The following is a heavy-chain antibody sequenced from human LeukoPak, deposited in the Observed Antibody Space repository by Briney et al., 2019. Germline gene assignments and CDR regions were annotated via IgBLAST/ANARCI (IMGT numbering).Heavy chain of an antibody. CDR3: ARDRGTWNDDGFDY. J-gene: IGHJ4*02. CDR2: IYISGST. V-gene: IGHV4-4*07. Sequence: PSETLSLTCTVSGGSIGIYYWSWIRQPAGKGLEWIGRIYISGSTNYNPSLKSRVTMSVDTSKNQFSLKLSSVTAADTAVYYCARDRGTWNDDGFDYWGQGTLVTVSS. D-gene: IGHD1-1*01. CDR1: GGSIGIYY.